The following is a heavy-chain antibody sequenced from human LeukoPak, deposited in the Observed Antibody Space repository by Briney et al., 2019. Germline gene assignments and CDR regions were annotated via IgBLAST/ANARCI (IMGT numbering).Heavy chain of an antibody. J-gene: IGHJ4*02. CDR1: GGSFSGYY. D-gene: IGHD3-22*01. Sequence: SETLSLTCAVYGGSFSGYYWSRIRQPPGKGLEWIGEINHSGSTNYNPSLKSRVTISVDTSKNQFSLKLSSVTAADTAVYYCAVRRYYYDSSGYYYVFDYWGQGTLVTVSS. V-gene: IGHV4-34*01. CDR3: AVRRYYYDSSGYYYVFDY. CDR2: INHSGST.